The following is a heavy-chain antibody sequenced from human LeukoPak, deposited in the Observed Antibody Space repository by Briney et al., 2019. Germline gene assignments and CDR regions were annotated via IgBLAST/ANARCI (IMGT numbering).Heavy chain of an antibody. Sequence: SETLSLTCTVSGGSISSGTYYGSWIRQPAGKGLEWIGRIYASGSTNYNPSLKSRVTMSVDMSKNQFSLKLSSVTAADTAVYYCARGGYDYVWGSYRRKAFDYWGQGTLVTVSS. CDR2: IYASGST. V-gene: IGHV4-61*02. J-gene: IGHJ4*02. D-gene: IGHD3-16*02. CDR1: GGSISSGTYY. CDR3: ARGGYDYVWGSYRRKAFDY.